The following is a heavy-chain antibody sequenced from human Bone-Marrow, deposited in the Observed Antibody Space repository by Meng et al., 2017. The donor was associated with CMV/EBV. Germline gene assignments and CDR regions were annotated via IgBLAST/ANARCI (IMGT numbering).Heavy chain of an antibody. D-gene: IGHD6-19*01. V-gene: IGHV4-34*01. CDR3: ASSSGWYLGWFDP. CDR1: GGSFSGYY. Sequence: SETLSLTCAVYGGSFSGYYWSWIRQPPGKGLEWIGEINHSGSTNYNPSLKSRVTISVDTSKNQFPLKLSSVTAADTAVYYCASSSGWYLGWFDPWGQGTLVTVSS. CDR2: INHSGST. J-gene: IGHJ5*02.